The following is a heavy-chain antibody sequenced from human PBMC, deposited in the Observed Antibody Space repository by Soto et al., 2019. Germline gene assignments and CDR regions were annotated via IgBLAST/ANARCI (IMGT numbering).Heavy chain of an antibody. D-gene: IGHD1-7*01. CDR1: GFTFSSYA. J-gene: IGHJ4*02. Sequence: QVQLVESGGGVVQPGRSLRLSCAASGFTFSSYAMHWVRQAPGKGLEWVAVISYDGSNKYYADSVKGRFTISIDNSKNTLYLQMNRLRAEDTAVYYCARDFELDWNYVRYLPPNYWGQGTLVTVSS. V-gene: IGHV3-30-3*01. CDR3: ARDFELDWNYVRYLPPNY. CDR2: ISYDGSNK.